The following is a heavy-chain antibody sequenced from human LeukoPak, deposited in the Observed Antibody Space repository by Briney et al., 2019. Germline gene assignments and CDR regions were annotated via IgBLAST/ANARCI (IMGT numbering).Heavy chain of an antibody. Sequence: PGGSLRLSCAASGFTFSDYYMSWIRQAPGKGLEWVSYISGSSSNTKYADSVKGRFTISRDNAKNSLYLQMNYLRAEDTAVYYCARDSAHNVVVPGVIPPSLDNWFDPWGQGTLVTVSS. V-gene: IGHV3-11*05. CDR2: ISGSSSNT. CDR1: GFTFSDYY. CDR3: ARDSAHNVVVPGVIPPSLDNWFDP. J-gene: IGHJ5*02. D-gene: IGHD2-2*01.